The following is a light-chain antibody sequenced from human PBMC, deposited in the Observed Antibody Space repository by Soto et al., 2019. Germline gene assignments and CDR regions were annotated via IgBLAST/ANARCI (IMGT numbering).Light chain of an antibody. Sequence: QSALTQPPSASGSPGQSVTISCTGTSSDVGGYNYVSWYQQHPGKAPKLMIYEVSKRPSGGPDRFSGSKSGNTASLTVSGLQAEVEAYYCCSAYAGSNNFPDFVFGGGTKLTVL. J-gene: IGLJ3*02. V-gene: IGLV2-8*01. CDR3: SAYAGSNNFPDFV. CDR2: EVS. CDR1: SSDVGGYNY.